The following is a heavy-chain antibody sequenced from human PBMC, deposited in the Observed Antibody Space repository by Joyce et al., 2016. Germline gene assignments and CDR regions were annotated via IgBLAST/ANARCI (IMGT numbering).Heavy chain of an antibody. CDR2: ISYDGSNK. CDR1: GFTFSSYA. V-gene: IGHV3-30*04. CDR3: ARDSNSCSGGNCYFHPDY. J-gene: IGHJ4*02. Sequence: QVQLAESGGGVVQPGRSLRLSCAASGFTFSSYAMHWVRQAPGKGLEWVAVISYDGSNKNYADSVKGRFTISRDNSKNTLYLQMNSLRPEDTAVYYCARDSNSCSGGNCYFHPDYWGQGTLVTVSS. D-gene: IGHD2-15*01.